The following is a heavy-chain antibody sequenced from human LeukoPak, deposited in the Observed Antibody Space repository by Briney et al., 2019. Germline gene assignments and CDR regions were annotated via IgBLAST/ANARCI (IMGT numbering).Heavy chain of an antibody. V-gene: IGHV1-24*01. J-gene: IGHJ1*01. D-gene: IGHD2-2*01. Sequence: ASVKVSCKVSGYTLTELSMHWVRQAPGKGLEWMGGFVPEDGETIYAQKFQGRVTMTEDTSTDTAYMELSSLRSEDTAVYYCAAVTMGAEYFQHWGQGTLVTVSS. CDR2: FVPEDGET. CDR1: GYTLTELS. CDR3: AAVTMGAEYFQH.